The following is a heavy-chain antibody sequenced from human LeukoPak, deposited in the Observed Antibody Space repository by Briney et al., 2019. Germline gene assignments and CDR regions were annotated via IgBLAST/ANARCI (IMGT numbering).Heavy chain of an antibody. CDR1: GFTFSSYS. J-gene: IGHJ3*02. V-gene: IGHV3-48*01. CDR2: ISSSSSTI. CDR3: ARSDSSGFI. Sequence: GGSLRLSCAASGFTFSSYSMNWVRQAPGKGLEWVSYISSSSSTIYYADSVKGRFTISRDNAKNSLYLQMNSLRAEDTAVYYCARSDSSGFIWGQGTMVTVSS. D-gene: IGHD3-22*01.